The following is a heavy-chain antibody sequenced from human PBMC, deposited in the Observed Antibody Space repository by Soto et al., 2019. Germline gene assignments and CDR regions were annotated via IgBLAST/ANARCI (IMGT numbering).Heavy chain of an antibody. J-gene: IGHJ4*02. CDR1: GFTFSSYA. CDR3: AKDSNTFRYCSGGSCYYDY. CDR2: ISGSGGST. Sequence: GGSLRLSCAASGFTFSSYAMSWVRQAPGKGLEWVSAISGSGGSTYYADSVKGRFTNSGDNSKNTRYLQMNSLRAEETAVYYCAKDSNTFRYCSGGSCYYDYWGQGTLVTVSS. D-gene: IGHD2-15*01. V-gene: IGHV3-23*01.